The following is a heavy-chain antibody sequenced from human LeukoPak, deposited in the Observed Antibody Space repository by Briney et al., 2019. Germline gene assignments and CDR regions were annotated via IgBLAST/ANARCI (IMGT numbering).Heavy chain of an antibody. CDR1: GGSISSYY. CDR3: ARLYYDFWSGYYRSDWFDP. D-gene: IGHD3-3*01. CDR2: IYYSGST. V-gene: IGHV4-59*01. J-gene: IGHJ5*02. Sequence: SETLSLTCTVSGGSISSYYWSWIRQPPGKGLEWIGYIYYSGSTNYNPSLKSRVTISVDTSKNQFSLKLSSVTAADTAVYYCARLYYDFWSGYYRSDWFDPWGQGTLVTVSS.